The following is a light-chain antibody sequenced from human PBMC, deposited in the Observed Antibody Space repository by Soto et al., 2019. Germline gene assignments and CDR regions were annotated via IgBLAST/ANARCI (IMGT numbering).Light chain of an antibody. Sequence: QSVLNQPASVSGSPGQSIAISCTGTSSDVGSYNLVSWYQQHPGKAPKLMIYEVSKRPSGVSNRFSGSKSGNTASLTISGLQAEDEADYYCCSYAGSSTFGPYVFGTGTKVTVL. J-gene: IGLJ1*01. V-gene: IGLV2-23*02. CDR1: SSDVGSYNL. CDR2: EVS. CDR3: CSYAGSSTFGPYV.